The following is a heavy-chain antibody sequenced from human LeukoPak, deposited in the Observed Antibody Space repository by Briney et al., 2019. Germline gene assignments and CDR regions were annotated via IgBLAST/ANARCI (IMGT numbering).Heavy chain of an antibody. V-gene: IGHV4-34*01. Sequence: SETLSLTCAVYGGSFSSYYWSWIRQPPGKGLEWIGEINRSGSTNYNPSLKSRVTISVKTSKNQSSLKLGSGTAADTAVYYCAPRNDYGNYGGVFDIWGQGTMVTVSS. CDR3: APRNDYGNYGGVFDI. J-gene: IGHJ3*02. D-gene: IGHD4-11*01. CDR1: GGSFSSYY. CDR2: INRSGST.